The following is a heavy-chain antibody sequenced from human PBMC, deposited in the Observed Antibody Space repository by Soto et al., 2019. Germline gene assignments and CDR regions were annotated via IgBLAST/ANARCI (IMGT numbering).Heavy chain of an antibody. Sequence: SVKVSCKASGGTFSSYAISWVRQAPGQGLEWMGGIIPIFGTANYAQKFQGRVTITADESTSTAYMELSSLRSEDTAVYYCARASTITMIVVQNAFDIGGQGTMVTVSS. J-gene: IGHJ3*02. CDR3: ARASTITMIVVQNAFDI. CDR1: GGTFSSYA. D-gene: IGHD3-22*01. V-gene: IGHV1-69*13. CDR2: IIPIFGTA.